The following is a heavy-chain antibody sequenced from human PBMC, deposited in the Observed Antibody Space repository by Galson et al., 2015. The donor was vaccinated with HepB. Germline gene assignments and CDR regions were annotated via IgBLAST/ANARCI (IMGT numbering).Heavy chain of an antibody. CDR3: ARNTAGYSSSWYGGYYFDY. CDR2: IEPSDSYT. Sequence: QSGAEVKKPGESLRISCKGSGYSFTSYWICWVRQMPGKGLEWMGRIEPSDSYTNYSPSFQGHVTISADKSISTAYLQWSSLKASDTAMYYCARNTAGYSSSWYGGYYFDYWGQGTLVTVSS. D-gene: IGHD6-13*01. J-gene: IGHJ4*02. V-gene: IGHV5-10-1*01. CDR1: GYSFTSYW.